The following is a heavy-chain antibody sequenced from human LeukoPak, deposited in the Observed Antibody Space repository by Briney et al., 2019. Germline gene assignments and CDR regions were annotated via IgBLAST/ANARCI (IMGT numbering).Heavy chain of an antibody. CDR3: AKAWWSTSSGGDSFGI. Sequence: GGSLRLSCAASGFTFSSYAMHWVRQAPGKGLEWVAVISYDGSNKYYADSVKGRFTISRDTSKSTLYLQINSLRAEDTAVYYCAKAWWSTSSGGDSFGIWGQGTMVTVSS. CDR2: ISYDGSNK. V-gene: IGHV3-30-3*01. J-gene: IGHJ3*02. CDR1: GFTFSSYA. D-gene: IGHD6-6*01.